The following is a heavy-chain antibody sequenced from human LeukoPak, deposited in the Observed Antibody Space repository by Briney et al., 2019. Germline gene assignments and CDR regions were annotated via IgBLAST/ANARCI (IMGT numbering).Heavy chain of an antibody. V-gene: IGHV3-23*01. CDR1: GFTLSSYV. J-gene: IGHJ4*02. CDR3: ANRRNYASDY. Sequence: GGSLRLSCSASGFTLSSYVMSWVRQAPGKGLEWVSTLTNSGGTTYYADSVKGRFTISRDSSKNALYLQMNSLRDEDTAIYYCANRRNYASDYWGQGTLVTVSS. CDR2: LTNSGGTT. D-gene: IGHD1-14*01.